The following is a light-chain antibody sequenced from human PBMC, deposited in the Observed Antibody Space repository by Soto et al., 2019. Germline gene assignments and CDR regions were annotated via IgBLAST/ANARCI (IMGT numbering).Light chain of an antibody. V-gene: IGLV2-14*01. Sequence: QSALTQPASVSGSPGQSITISYAGTSSDIGGFNYISWYQQHPGKAPTLIIYEVRNRPSGGSNRFSGAKSGNTASLTISGLQAEDEANYYCSSYTTSSTVIFGGGTKLTVL. CDR2: EVR. J-gene: IGLJ2*01. CDR3: SSYTTSSTVI. CDR1: SSDIGGFNY.